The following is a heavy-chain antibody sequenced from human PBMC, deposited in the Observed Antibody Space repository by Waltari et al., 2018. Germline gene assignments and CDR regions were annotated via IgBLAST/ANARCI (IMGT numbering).Heavy chain of an antibody. CDR1: GFTFQDYA. Sequence: EVQLVESGGGLVQPGRSLRLSCAASGFTFQDYAMHWVRQGPGKGVEVVSGLDLNNGRIDYSDCVKGRFVISRDNAKNYFYLQRNSLRPDDTAVYYCGKDITPGGMDVWGQGTTVTVSS. V-gene: IGHV3-9*01. CDR2: LDLNNGRI. D-gene: IGHD2-15*01. CDR3: GKDITPGGMDV. J-gene: IGHJ6*02.